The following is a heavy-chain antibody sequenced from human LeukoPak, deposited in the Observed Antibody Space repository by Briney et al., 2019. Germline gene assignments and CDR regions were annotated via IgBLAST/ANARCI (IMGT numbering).Heavy chain of an antibody. CDR2: IYNDATT. D-gene: IGHD6-13*01. CDR1: GFTVSRNF. J-gene: IGHJ5*02. V-gene: IGHV3-66*04. CDR3: ARPRGAAAGTFGFDP. Sequence: GGSLRLSCEASGFTVSRNFMTWVRQAPGQGLEWVSVIYNDATTYYADSVRGRFTLSRDNSKNTVYLQMNSLRAEDTAVYYCARPRGAAAGTFGFDPWGQGTLVTVSS.